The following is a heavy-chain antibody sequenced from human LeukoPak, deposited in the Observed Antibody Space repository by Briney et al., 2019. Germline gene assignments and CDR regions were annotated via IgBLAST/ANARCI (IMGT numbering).Heavy chain of an antibody. Sequence: GGSLRLSCAASGFTFSSYAMSWVRQAPGEGLEWVSAISSSGHSTYYTDSVKGRFTISRDNSRNTLYLQMNSLRDEDTAVYYCANDFDYWGQGTLVTVSS. CDR2: ISSSGHST. V-gene: IGHV3-23*01. J-gene: IGHJ4*02. CDR1: GFTFSSYA. CDR3: ANDFDY.